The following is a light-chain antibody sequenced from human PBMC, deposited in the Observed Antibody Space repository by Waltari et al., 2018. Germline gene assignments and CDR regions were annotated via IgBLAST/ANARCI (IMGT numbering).Light chain of an antibody. J-gene: IGKJ2*01. CDR2: WAT. CDR3: QQFYSTPYT. CDR1: RRILFDNNNY. Sequence: IVLSQRPDSLSVSLGERATITCTSRRRILFDNNNYLAWYQHKVGQAPKLLISWATTRQSGVPDRFTGSGSGTDFNLTISSLQAEDLAVYWCQQFYSTPYTFGQGTKVEIK. V-gene: IGKV4-1*01.